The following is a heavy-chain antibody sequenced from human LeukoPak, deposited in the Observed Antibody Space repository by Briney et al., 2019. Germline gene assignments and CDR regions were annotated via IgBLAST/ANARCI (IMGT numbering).Heavy chain of an antibody. D-gene: IGHD6-13*01. J-gene: IGHJ4*02. V-gene: IGHV3-30-3*01. CDR3: ARDKAAYSSSWYRPPVGY. CDR2: ISYDGSNK. Sequence: GGSLRLSCAASGFTFSSYAMHWVRQAPGKGLEWGAVISYDGSNKYYADSVKGRFTISRDNSKNTLYLQMNSLRAEDTAVYYCARDKAAYSSSWYRPPVGYWGQGTLVTVSS. CDR1: GFTFSSYA.